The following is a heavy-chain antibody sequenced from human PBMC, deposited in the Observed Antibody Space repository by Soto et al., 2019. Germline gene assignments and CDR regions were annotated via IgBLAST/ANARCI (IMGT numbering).Heavy chain of an antibody. CDR2: INAGNGNT. CDR3: ARGVAGPLHWFDP. D-gene: IGHD6-19*01. Sequence: ASVKVSCKASGYTFTSYAMHWVRQAPGQRLEWMGWINAGNGNTKYSQKLQGRVTITSDTSARTAYMELSSLRSEDTAVYYCARGVAGPLHWFDPWGQGTLVTVSS. CDR1: GYTFTSYA. V-gene: IGHV1-3*01. J-gene: IGHJ5*02.